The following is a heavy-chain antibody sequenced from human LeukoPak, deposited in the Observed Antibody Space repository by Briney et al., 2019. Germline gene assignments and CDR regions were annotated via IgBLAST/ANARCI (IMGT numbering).Heavy chain of an antibody. Sequence: PSETLSLTCAVYGGSFSGYYWSWIRQPPGKGLEWIGEINHSGSTNYNPSLKSRVTISVDTSKNQFSLKLSSVTAADTAVYYCARGGDWGHLDYWGQGTLVTVSS. V-gene: IGHV4-34*01. D-gene: IGHD3/OR15-3a*01. J-gene: IGHJ4*02. CDR3: ARGGDWGHLDY. CDR1: GGSFSGYY. CDR2: INHSGST.